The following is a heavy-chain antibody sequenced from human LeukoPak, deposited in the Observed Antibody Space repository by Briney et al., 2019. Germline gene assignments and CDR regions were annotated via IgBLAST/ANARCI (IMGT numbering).Heavy chain of an antibody. J-gene: IGHJ5*02. Sequence: GGSLRLSCAASGFTFNDYYMSWIRQAPGKGLEWLSYINIGGTNTHYADSVKGRFTISRDNAKKSLYLEMNNLRAEDTAVYYCATDGAGFDTWGQGVLATVSS. CDR2: INIGGTNT. CDR3: ATDGAGFDT. V-gene: IGHV3-11*01. CDR1: GFTFNDYY.